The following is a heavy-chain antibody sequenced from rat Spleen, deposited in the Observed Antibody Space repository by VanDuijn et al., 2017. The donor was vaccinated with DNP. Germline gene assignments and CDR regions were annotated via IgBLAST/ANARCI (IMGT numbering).Heavy chain of an antibody. V-gene: IGHV2-65*01. CDR1: GFSLTSYY. CDR2: IRSGGTT. Sequence: QVQLKESGPGLVQPTQTLSITCTVSGFSLTSYYLQWVRQSPGKGLEWLGFIRSGGTTIYNSEFKSRLRISRDTSKNQVFLEMNSLTLEDTGVYYCARAEDWYFDSWGPGTMVTVSS. J-gene: IGHJ1*01. CDR3: ARAEDWYFDS.